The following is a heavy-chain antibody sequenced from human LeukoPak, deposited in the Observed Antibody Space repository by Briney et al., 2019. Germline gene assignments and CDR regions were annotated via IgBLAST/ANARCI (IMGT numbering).Heavy chain of an antibody. CDR2: IYTSGST. Sequence: SETLSLTCTVSGGSISRYYWSWIRQPAGKGLEWIGRIYTSGSTSYNPSLKSQVTMSVDTSKNQFSLKLTSVTAADTAVYYCARDPGDYPPYYFDYWGQGTLVTVSS. J-gene: IGHJ4*02. D-gene: IGHD2-21*02. V-gene: IGHV4-4*07. CDR3: ARDPGDYPPYYFDY. CDR1: GGSISRYY.